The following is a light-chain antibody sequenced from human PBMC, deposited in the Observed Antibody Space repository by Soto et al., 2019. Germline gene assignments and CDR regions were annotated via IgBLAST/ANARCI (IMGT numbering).Light chain of an antibody. CDR1: SSDVGGYNF. J-gene: IGLJ3*02. CDR2: EVS. Sequence: QSALTQPASVSGSPGQSITISSTGTSSDVGGYNFVSWYQQYPGKAPKLMIYEVSNRPSGVSNRFSGSKSGNTASLTISGLQAEDEADYYCCSYASSDTWVFGGGTKLTVL. V-gene: IGLV2-14*01. CDR3: CSYASSDTWV.